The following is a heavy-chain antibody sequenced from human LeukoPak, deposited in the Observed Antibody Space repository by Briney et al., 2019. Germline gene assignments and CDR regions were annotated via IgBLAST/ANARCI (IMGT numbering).Heavy chain of an antibody. D-gene: IGHD5-24*01. V-gene: IGHV4-59*08. CDR1: GDSIRGYY. CDR3: ARHGWLQEARYFDY. CDR2: IYSTAST. J-gene: IGHJ4*02. Sequence: PAETLSLTCAVSGDSIRGYYWSGLRQPPGEGLEWLGSIYSTASTNYNPSLKGRVTISLYTSKKQFSLRLSSVTAADTAVYFCARHGWLQEARYFDYWGQGTPVTVSS.